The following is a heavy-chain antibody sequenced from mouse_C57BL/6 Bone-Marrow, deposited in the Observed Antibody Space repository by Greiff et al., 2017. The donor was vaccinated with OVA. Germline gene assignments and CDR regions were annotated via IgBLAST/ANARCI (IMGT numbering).Heavy chain of an antibody. Sequence: QVQLKQSGAELVRPGSSVKLSCKASGYTFTSYWMHWVKQRPIQGLEWIGNIDPSDSETHYNQKFKDKATLTVDKSSSTAYMQLSSLTSEDSAVYYCARGSIYYGYDVDAMDYWGQGTSVTVSS. CDR3: ARGSIYYGYDVDAMDY. J-gene: IGHJ4*01. CDR2: IDPSDSET. CDR1: GYTFTSYW. D-gene: IGHD2-2*01. V-gene: IGHV1-52*01.